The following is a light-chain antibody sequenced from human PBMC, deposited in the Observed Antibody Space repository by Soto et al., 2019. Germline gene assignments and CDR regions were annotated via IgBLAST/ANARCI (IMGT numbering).Light chain of an antibody. V-gene: IGKV3-11*01. CDR2: DAF. CDR1: QSVSSY. J-gene: IGKJ4*01. CDR3: QQRSNWPPVT. Sequence: EIVLTQSPATLSLSPGERATLSCRASQSVSSYLACYQQKPCQAPRLLVYDAFNRATGIPARFSGSGSGTAFTLTISSLVPEDFAIYYCQQRSNWPPVTFGGGTKVEIK.